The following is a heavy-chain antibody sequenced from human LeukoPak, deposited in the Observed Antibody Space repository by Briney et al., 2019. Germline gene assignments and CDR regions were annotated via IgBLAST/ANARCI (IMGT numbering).Heavy chain of an antibody. CDR3: ARDPHLAYSGSSSYFDY. Sequence: SQTLSLTCTVSGGSISSGGYYWSWIRQHPGKGLEWIGYIYYSGSTYYNPSLKSRVTISVDTSKDQFSLKLSSVTAADTAVYYCARDPHLAYSGSSSYFDYWGQGTLVTVSS. D-gene: IGHD6-6*01. V-gene: IGHV4-31*03. CDR1: GGSISSGGYY. J-gene: IGHJ4*02. CDR2: IYYSGST.